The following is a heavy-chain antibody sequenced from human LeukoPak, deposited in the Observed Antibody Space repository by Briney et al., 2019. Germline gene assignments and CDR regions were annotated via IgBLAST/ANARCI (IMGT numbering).Heavy chain of an antibody. CDR3: ARPGFYGGNDGFDY. Sequence: PGGSLRLSCAASGFTFSDYYMSWIRQAPGKGLEWVTYISSSGSTLSHGDSVKGPFTTSRDNAKNSLYLQMNSLTAEDTAVYYCARPGFYGGNDGFDYWGQGTLVTVSS. J-gene: IGHJ4*02. CDR1: GFTFSDYY. D-gene: IGHD4-23*01. CDR2: ISSSGSTL. V-gene: IGHV3-11*01.